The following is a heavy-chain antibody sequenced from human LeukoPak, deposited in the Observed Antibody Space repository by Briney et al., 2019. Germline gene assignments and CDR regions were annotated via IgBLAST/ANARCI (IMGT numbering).Heavy chain of an antibody. V-gene: IGHV7-4-1*02. CDR1: GYTFTSYG. CDR2: INTNTGNP. CDR3: AREFTLIVGATRCGY. Sequence: ASVKVSCKASGYTFTSYGISWVRQAPGQGLEWMGWINTNTGNPTYAQGFTGRFVFSLDTSVSTAYLQISSLKAEDTAVYYCAREFTLIVGATRCGYWGQGTLVTVSS. D-gene: IGHD1-26*01. J-gene: IGHJ4*02.